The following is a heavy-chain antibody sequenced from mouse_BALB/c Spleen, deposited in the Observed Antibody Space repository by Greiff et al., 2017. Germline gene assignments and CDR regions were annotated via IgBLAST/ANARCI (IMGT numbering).Heavy chain of an antibody. CDR3: TRPGSSFYAMDY. J-gene: IGHJ4*01. CDR1: GFNFSDAC. D-gene: IGHD1-1*01. V-gene: IGHV6-6*01. Sequence: EVKVEESGGGLVQPGGSVKLSCDASGFNFSDACLDWVRQSPEKGLVWDAEIRSKANNHATYYAEFVKGRVTMSIDDSNSSVYLHINSLRAEDSGIYYWTRPGSSFYAMDYWGQGTSVTVSS. CDR2: IRSKANNHAT.